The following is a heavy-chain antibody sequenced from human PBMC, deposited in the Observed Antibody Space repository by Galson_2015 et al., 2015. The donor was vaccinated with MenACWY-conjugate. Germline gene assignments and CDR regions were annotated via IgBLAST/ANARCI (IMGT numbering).Heavy chain of an antibody. V-gene: IGHV4-31*03. Sequence: TLSLTCTVSGGSIRSGAHYWSWIRQHPGKGLEWIGYIYYSGSTYYNPSLKSRVTISVDTSKNQFSLKLSSVPAADTAVYYCARLLQTYSGYAQYYFDYWGQGTLVTVSS. CDR2: IYYSGST. D-gene: IGHD5-12*01. CDR3: ARLLQTYSGYAQYYFDY. CDR1: GGSIRSGAHY. J-gene: IGHJ4*02.